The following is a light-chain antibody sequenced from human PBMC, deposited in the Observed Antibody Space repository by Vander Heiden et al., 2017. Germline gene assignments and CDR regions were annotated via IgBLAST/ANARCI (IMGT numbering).Light chain of an antibody. CDR1: PNIGSY. CDR2: AAS. V-gene: IGKV1-39*01. J-gene: IGKJ3*01. CDR3: QQSFSPLFT. Sequence: DVQMTQSPSSLSASVGDRVTITCRASPNIGSYLNWYQQKPGKAPKLLIYAASTLHRGVPSRFSGSGSGTDFTLTISSLQPEDFATYYCQQSFSPLFTFGPGTEVDI.